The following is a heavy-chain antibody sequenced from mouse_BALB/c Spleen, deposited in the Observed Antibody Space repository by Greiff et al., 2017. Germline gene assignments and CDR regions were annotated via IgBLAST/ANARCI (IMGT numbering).Heavy chain of an antibody. CDR3: ARRGSGPMDY. CDR1: GYTFTSYW. V-gene: IGHV1-7*01. D-gene: IGHD3-1*01. Sequence: QVQLQQSGAELAKPGASVKMSCKASGYTFTSYWMHWVKQRPGQGLEWIGYINPSTGYTEYNQKFKDKATLTADKSSSTAYMQLSSLTSEDSAVYSCARRGSGPMDYWGQGTSVTVSS. CDR2: INPSTGYT. J-gene: IGHJ4*01.